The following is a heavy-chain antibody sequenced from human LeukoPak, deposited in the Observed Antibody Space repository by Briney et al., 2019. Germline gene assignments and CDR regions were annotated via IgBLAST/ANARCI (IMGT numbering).Heavy chain of an antibody. D-gene: IGHD2-2*01. CDR2: IIPIFGTA. V-gene: IGHV1-69*13. CDR1: GGTFSSYA. Sequence: GASVKVSCKASGGTFSSYAISWVRQAPGQGLEWMGGIIPIFGTANYAQKFQGRVTITADESTSTAYMELSSLRSEDTAVYYCARDTLHCSSTSCPIDYWGQGTLVTVSS. J-gene: IGHJ4*02. CDR3: ARDTLHCSSTSCPIDY.